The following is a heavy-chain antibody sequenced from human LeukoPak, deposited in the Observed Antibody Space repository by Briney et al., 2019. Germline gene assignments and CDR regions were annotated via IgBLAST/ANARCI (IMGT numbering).Heavy chain of an antibody. CDR3: ARVGYCTGSSCYEEFDH. D-gene: IGHD2-2*01. CDR2: VDPSDSYT. CDR1: GYRFTSYW. J-gene: IGHJ4*02. Sequence: GESLKISCKGSGYRFTSYWINWVRQMPGKGLEWMGRVDPSDSYTNYSPSFQGHVTISADKSISTAYLQWSSLKASDTAMYYCARVGYCTGSSCYEEFDHWGQGTLVTVSS. V-gene: IGHV5-10-1*01.